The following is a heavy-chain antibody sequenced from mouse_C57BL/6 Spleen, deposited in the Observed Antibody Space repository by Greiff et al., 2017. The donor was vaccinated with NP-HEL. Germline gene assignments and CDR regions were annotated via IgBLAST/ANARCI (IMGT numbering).Heavy chain of an antibody. Sequence: QVQLQQPGTELVKPGASVKLTCKASGYTFTSYWMHWVKQRPGQGLEWIGNINPSNGGTNYNEKFKSKATLTVDKSSSTAYMQLSSLTSEDSAVYYWARSTSYYSNYGFAYWGQGTLVTVSA. D-gene: IGHD2-5*01. J-gene: IGHJ3*01. CDR2: INPSNGGT. V-gene: IGHV1-53*01. CDR3: ARSTSYYSNYGFAY. CDR1: GYTFTSYW.